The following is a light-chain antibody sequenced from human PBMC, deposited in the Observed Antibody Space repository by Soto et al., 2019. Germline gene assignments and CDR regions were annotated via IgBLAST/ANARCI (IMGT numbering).Light chain of an antibody. J-gene: IGKJ1*01. Sequence: EIVLTQSPATLSFSPGERATLSCRASHSVSSYLAWYQHKPGQAPRLLIYGASTRATGIPARFSGGGSGKDFTLTISRLQSEDFAVYYCQQYNSCPQTFGQGTKVDIK. CDR1: HSVSSY. CDR2: GAS. V-gene: IGKV3-15*01. CDR3: QQYNSCPQT.